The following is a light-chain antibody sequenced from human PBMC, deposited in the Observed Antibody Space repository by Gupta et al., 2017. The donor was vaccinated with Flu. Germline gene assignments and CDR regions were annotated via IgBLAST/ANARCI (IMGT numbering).Light chain of an antibody. CDR2: DAS. J-gene: IGKJ3*01. V-gene: IGKV1-27*01. Sequence: GDRVTITCRASQGVSDYLAWYQQKPGKVPDLLIYDASTLQTGVPSRFSGSGSGTDFTLTISSLQPEDVATYYCQNYNSAPLTFGPGTKVDIK. CDR3: QNYNSAPLT. CDR1: QGVSDY.